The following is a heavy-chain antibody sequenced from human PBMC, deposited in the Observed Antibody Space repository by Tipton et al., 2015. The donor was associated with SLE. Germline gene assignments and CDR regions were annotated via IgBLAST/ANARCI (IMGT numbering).Heavy chain of an antibody. CDR3: ARVGCSGGSCYSEDY. V-gene: IGHV4-34*01. D-gene: IGHD2-15*01. CDR1: GGSISSYY. J-gene: IGHJ4*02. Sequence: TLSLTCTVSGGSISSYYWSWIRQPPGKGLAWIGEINHSGSTNYNPSLKSRVTISVDTSKNQFSLKLSSVTAADTAVYYCARVGCSGGSCYSEDYWGQGTRVTVSS. CDR2: INHSGST.